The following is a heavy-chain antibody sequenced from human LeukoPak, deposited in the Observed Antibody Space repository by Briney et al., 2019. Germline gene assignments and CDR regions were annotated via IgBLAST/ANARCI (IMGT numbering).Heavy chain of an antibody. CDR3: AREMYSSSWTEWFQH. CDR2: IIPILGIA. CDR1: GGTFSSYA. V-gene: IGHV1-69*04. Sequence: SVKVSCKASGGTFSSYAISWVRQAPGQGLEWMGRIIPILGIANYAQKFQGRVTITADKSTSTAYMELSSLRSEDTAVYYCAREMYSSSWTEWFQHWGQGTLVTVSS. J-gene: IGHJ1*01. D-gene: IGHD6-13*01.